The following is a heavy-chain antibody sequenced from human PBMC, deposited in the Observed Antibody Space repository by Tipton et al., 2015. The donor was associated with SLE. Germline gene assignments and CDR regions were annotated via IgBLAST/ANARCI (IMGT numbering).Heavy chain of an antibody. CDR3: ASQEENYDSSGIYFDY. CDR2: INHSGST. D-gene: IGHD3-22*01. V-gene: IGHV4-34*01. Sequence: TLSLTCAVYGGSFSGYYWSWIRQPPGKGLEWIGEINHSGSTNYNSSLKSRVTISGDTSKNQFSLKLSSVTAAVTAVYYCASQEENYDSSGIYFDYWGQGTLVTVSS. J-gene: IGHJ4*02. CDR1: GGSFSGYY.